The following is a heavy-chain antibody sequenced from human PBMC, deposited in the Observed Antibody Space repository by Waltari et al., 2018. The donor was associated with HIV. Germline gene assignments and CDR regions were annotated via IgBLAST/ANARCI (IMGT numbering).Heavy chain of an antibody. CDR1: GFTLSSYG. D-gene: IGHD3-16*01. CDR2: ISDDGNYK. CDR3: AGGMATTSEAH. V-gene: IGHV3-30*03. J-gene: IGHJ4*02. Sequence: QVHLVESGGGVVQSGRSLRLSCAASGFTLSSYGMHWVRQAPGKGLEWVAVISDDGNYKIYADSVKGRFTISRDDSKNTLYLQMDSLRAEDMAVYYCAGGMATTSEAHWGQGTLVTVSS.